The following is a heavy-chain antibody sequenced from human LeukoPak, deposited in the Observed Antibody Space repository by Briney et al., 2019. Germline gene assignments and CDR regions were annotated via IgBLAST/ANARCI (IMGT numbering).Heavy chain of an antibody. Sequence: SETLSLTCTVSGGSISSYYWSWIRQPPGKGLEWIGYIYTSGSTNYNPSLKSRVTISVDTSKNQFSLKLSSVTAADTAVYYCARGRDGYNKGYYYHYMDVWGKGTTVTVSS. CDR2: IYTSGST. V-gene: IGHV4-4*09. J-gene: IGHJ6*03. CDR3: ARGRDGYNKGYYYHYMDV. CDR1: GGSISSYY. D-gene: IGHD5-24*01.